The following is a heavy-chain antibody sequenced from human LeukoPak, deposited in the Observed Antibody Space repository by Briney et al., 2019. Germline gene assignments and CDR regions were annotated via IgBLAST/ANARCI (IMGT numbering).Heavy chain of an antibody. J-gene: IGHJ4*02. CDR3: ARARRAGYDFWSGYLFVFDY. CDR2: INHSGST. V-gene: IGHV4-34*01. CDR1: GGSFSGYY. Sequence: SETLSLTCAVYGGSFSGYYWSWIRQPPGKGLEWIGEINHSGSTNYNPSLKSRVTISVDTSKNQFSLKLSSVTAADTAVCYCARARRAGYDFWSGYLFVFDYWGQGALVTVSS. D-gene: IGHD3-3*01.